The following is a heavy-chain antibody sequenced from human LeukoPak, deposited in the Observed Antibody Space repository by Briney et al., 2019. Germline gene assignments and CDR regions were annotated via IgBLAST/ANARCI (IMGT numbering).Heavy chain of an antibody. Sequence: SETLSLTCTVSGGSISSYYWSWIRQPAGKGLEWLGRIYTSGSTNYNPSLKSRVTMSVDTSKNQFSLKLSSVTAADTAVYYCARDKYQLGYYYYGMDVWGQGTTVTVSS. CDR1: GGSISSYY. V-gene: IGHV4-4*07. D-gene: IGHD2-2*01. CDR2: IYTSGST. J-gene: IGHJ6*02. CDR3: ARDKYQLGYYYYGMDV.